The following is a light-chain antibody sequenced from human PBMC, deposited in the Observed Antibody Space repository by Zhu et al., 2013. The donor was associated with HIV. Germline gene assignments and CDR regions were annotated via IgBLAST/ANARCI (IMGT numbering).Light chain of an antibody. J-gene: IGLJ1*01. CDR1: SSDVGGYNS. Sequence: QSALTQPPSASGSPGQSVTISCTGTSSDVGGYNSVSWYQQHPGKAPKLILYEVSKWPSGVSNRFSGSKSGNTASLTISGLQAEDEADYYCCSFAGGYIYVFGTGTKVTVL. CDR2: EVS. V-gene: IGLV2-8*01. CDR3: CSFAGGYIYV.